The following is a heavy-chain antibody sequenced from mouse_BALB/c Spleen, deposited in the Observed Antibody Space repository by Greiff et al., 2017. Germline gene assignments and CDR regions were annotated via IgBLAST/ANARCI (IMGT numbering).Heavy chain of an antibody. D-gene: IGHD1-1*01. CDR1: GFTFSSYA. Sequence: EVQRVESGGGLVKPGGSLKLSCAASGFTFSSYAMSWVRQTPEKRLEWVASISSGGSTYYPDSVKGRFTISRDNARNILYLQMSSLRSEDTAMYYCARVYYYGSRDFDYWGQGTTLTVSS. CDR3: ARVYYYGSRDFDY. J-gene: IGHJ2*01. CDR2: ISSGGST. V-gene: IGHV5-6-5*01.